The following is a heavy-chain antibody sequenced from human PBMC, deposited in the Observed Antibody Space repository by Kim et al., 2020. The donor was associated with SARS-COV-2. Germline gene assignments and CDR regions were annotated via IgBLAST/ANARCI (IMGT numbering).Heavy chain of an antibody. V-gene: IGHV3-23*01. CDR3: AKGWARAAYDRSDSDS. J-gene: IGHJ4*02. D-gene: IGHD3-22*01. Sequence: SVKGRFTISRDNSQNTLYLQMNSLRAEDTAVYYCAKGWARAAYDRSDSDSWGQGTLVTVSS.